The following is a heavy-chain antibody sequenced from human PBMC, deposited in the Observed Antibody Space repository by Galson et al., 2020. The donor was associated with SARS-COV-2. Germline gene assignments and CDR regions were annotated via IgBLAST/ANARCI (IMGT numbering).Heavy chain of an antibody. V-gene: IGHV1-18*01. D-gene: IGHD1-26*01. CDR1: GYSFTDSG. CDR2: INDYNGHT. CDR3: ARRHVGQSYYYYIDV. Sequence: ASVKVTCKASGYSFTDSGITWVRQAPGQGLEWMAWINDYNGHTNYAQRFQGRVTVTTDTSTNTAYMELRGLRSDDTAMYFCARRHVGQSYYYYIDVWQRDHGHRLL. J-gene: IGHJ6*03.